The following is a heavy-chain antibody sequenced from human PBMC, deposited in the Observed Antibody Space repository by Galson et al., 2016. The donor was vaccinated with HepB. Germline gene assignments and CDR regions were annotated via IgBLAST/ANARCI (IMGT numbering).Heavy chain of an antibody. CDR1: SDSISSYY. V-gene: IGHV4-59*12. CDR2: FFYSGTT. D-gene: IGHD3-3*01. Sequence: SETLSLTCTVSSDSISSYYWSWIRQPPGKGLEWIGYFFYSGTTTPYNPSLTGRVTISIATSKKNFALRLSSVTAADTAVYYCARGRTMSGAVTPFDRWGQGTLVTVSS. J-gene: IGHJ4*02. CDR3: ARGRTMSGAVTPFDR.